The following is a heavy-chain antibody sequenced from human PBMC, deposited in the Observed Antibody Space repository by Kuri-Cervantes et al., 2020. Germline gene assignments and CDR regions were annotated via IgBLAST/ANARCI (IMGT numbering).Heavy chain of an antibody. V-gene: IGHV3-7*01. CDR2: ITRDGSAK. CDR1: GFTFSTYW. Sequence: GESLKISCAASGFTFSTYWMIWVRQAPGKGLEWVASITRDGSAKNYVDSVKGRFTISRDNAKNSLYLQMDSLRGEDTAVYYCARDNNGQDWGQGTLVTVSS. CDR3: ARDNNGQD. D-gene: IGHD1/OR15-1a*01. J-gene: IGHJ4*02.